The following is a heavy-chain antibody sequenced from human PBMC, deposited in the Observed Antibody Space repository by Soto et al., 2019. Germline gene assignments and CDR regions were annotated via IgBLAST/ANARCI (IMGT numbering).Heavy chain of an antibody. V-gene: IGHV3-7*03. D-gene: IGHD5-12*01. CDR1: GFTFGSNW. Sequence: VSLRLSCAASGFTFGSNWMSWVRQAPGKGLEWVANIKRDGSEKYYVDSVKGRFTISRDNAKNTLYLQMNSLRADDTAVYYCASLEWESSGYADYWGQGTQVTVSS. J-gene: IGHJ4*02. CDR2: IKRDGSEK. CDR3: ASLEWESSGYADY.